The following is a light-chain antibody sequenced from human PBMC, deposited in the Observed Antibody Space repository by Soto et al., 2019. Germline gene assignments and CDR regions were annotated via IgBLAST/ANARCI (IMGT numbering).Light chain of an antibody. CDR1: SSDVGSYNR. CDR2: EVS. CDR3: SSSTSSSPVV. V-gene: IGLV2-18*02. J-gene: IGLJ2*01. Sequence: QSALTQPPSVSGSPGQSVTISCTGTSSDVGSYNRVSWYQQPPGTAPKLMIYEVSNRPSGVPDRFSGSKSGNTASLTISVLQSEDEADYYCSSSTSSSPVVFGGGTKLTVL.